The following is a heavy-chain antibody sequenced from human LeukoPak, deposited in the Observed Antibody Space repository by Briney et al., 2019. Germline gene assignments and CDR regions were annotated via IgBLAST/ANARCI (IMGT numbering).Heavy chain of an antibody. Sequence: GGPLRLSCAAPGFTFDDYAMNGVGQAQGKGLEWVFLISGDGGSTYYADSVKGRFTISRDNSKNSLYLQMNSLRTEDTALYYCAKGGILLPYDAFDIWGQGTMVTVSS. V-gene: IGHV3-43*02. CDR2: ISGDGGST. D-gene: IGHD2-15*01. J-gene: IGHJ3*02. CDR1: GFTFDDYA. CDR3: AKGGILLPYDAFDI.